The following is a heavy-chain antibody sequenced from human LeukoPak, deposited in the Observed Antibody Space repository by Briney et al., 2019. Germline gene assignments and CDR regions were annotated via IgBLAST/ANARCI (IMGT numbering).Heavy chain of an antibody. CDR3: VKATGSQPRAGAFDF. CDR1: GFTFDDHA. J-gene: IGHJ3*01. CDR2: ISWNSGCI. D-gene: IGHD1-26*01. Sequence: GGSLRLSCAASGFTFDDHAMNWVRQAPGKGLEWVAGISWNSGCIGYADSVKGRFTISRDNTKNSLDLQMSSLRTEDTALYYCVKATGSQPRAGAFDFWGQGTRVTVSP. V-gene: IGHV3-9*01.